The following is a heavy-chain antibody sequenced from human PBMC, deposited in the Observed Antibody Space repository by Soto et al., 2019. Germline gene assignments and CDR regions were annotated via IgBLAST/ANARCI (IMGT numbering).Heavy chain of an antibody. D-gene: IGHD1-26*01. CDR1: GFTFSSYE. V-gene: IGHV3-48*03. J-gene: IGHJ3*02. CDR2: ISSSGSTI. CDR3: ARVGRGGSYSGRRAFDI. Sequence: WGSLRLSCAASGFTFSSYEMNWVRQAPGKGLEWVSYISSSGSTIYYADSVKGRFTISRDNAKNSLYLQMNSLRAEDTAVYYCARVGRGGSYSGRRAFDIWGQGTMVTVSS.